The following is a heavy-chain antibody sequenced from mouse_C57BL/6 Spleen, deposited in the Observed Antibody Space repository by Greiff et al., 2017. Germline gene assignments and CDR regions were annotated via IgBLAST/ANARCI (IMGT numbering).Heavy chain of an antibody. J-gene: IGHJ4*01. V-gene: IGHV1-59*01. CDR1: GYTFTSYW. D-gene: IGHD1-1*01. CDR3: VLYGSSYVGAIDY. CDR2: IDPSDSYT. Sequence: QVQLQQPGAELVRPGTSVKLSCKASGYTFTSYWMHWVKQRPGQGLEWIGVIDPSDSYTNYNQKFKGKATLTVDTSSSTAYMQLSSLTSEDSAVYYCVLYGSSYVGAIDYWGQGTSVTVSS.